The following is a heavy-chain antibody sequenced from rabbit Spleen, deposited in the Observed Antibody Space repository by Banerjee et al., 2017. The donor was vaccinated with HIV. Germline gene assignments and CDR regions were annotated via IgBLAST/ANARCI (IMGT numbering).Heavy chain of an antibody. J-gene: IGHJ6*01. CDR3: ARDTGSSFSSYGMDL. CDR1: GFSFNNNYV. CDR2: IGAGITYTT. Sequence: QEQLEESGGDLVKPGASLTLTCTASGFSFNNNYVMCWVRQAPGKGLEWIACIGAGITYTTYYATWAKGRFTISKASSTTVTLKMTSLTAADTATYFCARDTGSSFSSYGMDLWGPGTLVT. D-gene: IGHD8-1*01. V-gene: IGHV1S45*01.